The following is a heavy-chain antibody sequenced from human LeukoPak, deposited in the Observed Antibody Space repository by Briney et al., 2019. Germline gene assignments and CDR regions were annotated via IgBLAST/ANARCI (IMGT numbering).Heavy chain of an antibody. CDR2: ISSGSTI. CDR1: GFTFSSYE. D-gene: IGHD6-19*01. CDR3: ARESIAVAGAPFDY. J-gene: IGHJ4*02. V-gene: IGHV3-48*03. Sequence: GGSLRLSCAASGFTFSSYEVNWVRQAPGKGLEWVSYISSGSTIYDADSVKGRFTISRDNAKNSLYLQMNSLRAEDTAVYYCARESIAVAGAPFDYWGQGTLVTVSS.